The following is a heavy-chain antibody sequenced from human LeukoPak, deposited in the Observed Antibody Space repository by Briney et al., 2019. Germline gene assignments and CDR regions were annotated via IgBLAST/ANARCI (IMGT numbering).Heavy chain of an antibody. D-gene: IGHD2-2*01. CDR3: ARDRKVVPAAIPGDY. V-gene: IGHV1-2*02. J-gene: IGHJ4*02. CDR1: GYTFTGYY. Sequence: ASVKVSCKASGYTFTGYYMHWVRQAPGQGLEWMGWINPNSGGTNYAQKLQGRVTMTTDTSTSTAYMELRSLRSDDTAVYYCARDRKVVPAAIPGDYWGQGTLVTVSS. CDR2: INPNSGGT.